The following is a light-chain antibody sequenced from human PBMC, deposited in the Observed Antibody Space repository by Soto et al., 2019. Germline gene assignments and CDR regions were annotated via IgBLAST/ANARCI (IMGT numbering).Light chain of an antibody. CDR2: DAS. V-gene: IGKV3-11*01. J-gene: IGKJ3*01. CDR1: QSVDWY. Sequence: EIVLTQSPATLSLSPGDRATLSCRASQSVDWYVAWYQQKPGQAHRLLIYDASTRATGIPDRFSGSGSGTDFTLAICSLESEDFAIYYCQHRSNWPPITFGPGTKVDIK. CDR3: QHRSNWPPIT.